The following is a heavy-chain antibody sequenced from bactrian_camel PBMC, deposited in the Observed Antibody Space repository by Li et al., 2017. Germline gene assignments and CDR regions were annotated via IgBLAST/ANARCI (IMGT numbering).Heavy chain of an antibody. J-gene: IGHJ4*01. CDR3: AAGGASVWPSFDG. CDR1: GFTFSTYY. V-gene: IGHV3-2*01. CDR2: IASGGRDA. Sequence: HVQLVESGGGLVQPGGSLRLSCAASGFTFSTYYMSWVRQAPGKGLEWVSSIASGGRDAYYVDSVKGRFTISRDNVKNTLALQINSLKPEDTAVYYCAAGGASVWPSFDGWGQGTQVTVS. D-gene: IGHD2*01.